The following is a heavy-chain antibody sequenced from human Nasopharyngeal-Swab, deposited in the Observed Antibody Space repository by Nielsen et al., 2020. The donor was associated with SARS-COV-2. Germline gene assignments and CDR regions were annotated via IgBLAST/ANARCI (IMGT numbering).Heavy chain of an antibody. CDR3: ARDGELLRFDY. CDR2: ISSSGSTI. Sequence: GESLKIPCAASGFTFSSYEMNWVRQAPGKGLEWVSYISSSGSTIYYADSVKGRFTISRDNDKNSLYLQMNSLRAEDTAVYYCARDGELLRFDYWGQGTLVTVSS. V-gene: IGHV3-48*03. CDR1: GFTFSSYE. D-gene: IGHD1-26*01. J-gene: IGHJ4*02.